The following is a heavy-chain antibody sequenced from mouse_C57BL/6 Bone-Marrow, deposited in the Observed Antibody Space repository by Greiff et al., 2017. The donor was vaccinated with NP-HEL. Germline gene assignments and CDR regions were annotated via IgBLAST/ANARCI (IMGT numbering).Heavy chain of an antibody. CDR1: GYTFTSYG. J-gene: IGHJ4*01. CDR2: IYPRSGNT. V-gene: IGHV1-81*01. D-gene: IGHD2-3*01. CDR3: ARRGWPGAMDY. Sequence: LQESGAELARPGASVKLSCKASGYTFTSYGISWVKQRTGQGLEWIGEIYPRSGNTYYNEKFKGKATLTADKSSSTAYMELRSLTSEDSAVYFCARRGWPGAMDYWGQGTSVTVSS.